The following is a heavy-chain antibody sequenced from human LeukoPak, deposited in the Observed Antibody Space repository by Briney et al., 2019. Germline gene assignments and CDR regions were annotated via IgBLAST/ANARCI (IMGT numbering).Heavy chain of an antibody. Sequence: SVKVSCKASGGTFSSYAISWVRQAPGQGVEWMGGIIPIFGTANYAQKFQGRVTITTDESTSTAYMELSSLRSEDTAVYYCASWGYYYDSSVGFDIWGQGTMVTVSS. V-gene: IGHV1-69*05. CDR3: ASWGYYYDSSVGFDI. D-gene: IGHD3-22*01. J-gene: IGHJ3*02. CDR1: GGTFSSYA. CDR2: IIPIFGTA.